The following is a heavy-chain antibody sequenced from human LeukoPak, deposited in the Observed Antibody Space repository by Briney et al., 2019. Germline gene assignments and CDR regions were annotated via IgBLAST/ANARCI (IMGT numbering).Heavy chain of an antibody. CDR1: GYTFTSYD. J-gene: IGHJ4*02. Sequence: ASVKVSCKASGYTFTSYDINWVRQATGQGLEWMGWMNPNSGGTNYAQKFQGRVTMTRDTSISTAYMELSRLRSDDTAVYYCARDPTYYDFWSGYRNEYYFDYWGQGTLVTVSS. V-gene: IGHV1-2*02. CDR3: ARDPTYYDFWSGYRNEYYFDY. D-gene: IGHD3-3*01. CDR2: MNPNSGGT.